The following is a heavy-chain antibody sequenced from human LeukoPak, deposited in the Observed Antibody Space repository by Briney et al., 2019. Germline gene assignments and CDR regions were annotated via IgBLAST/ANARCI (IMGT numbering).Heavy chain of an antibody. V-gene: IGHV4-59*01. D-gene: IGHD2-2*02. CDR1: GGSISSYY. CDR2: IYYSGST. CDR3: ARVGVVVPAAINWFDP. Sequence: SETLSLTCTVSGGSISSYYWSWIRQPPAKGLEWIGYIYYSGSTNYNPSLKSRVTISVDTSKNQFSLKLSSVTAADTAVYYCARVGVVVPAAINWFDPWGQGTLVTVSS. J-gene: IGHJ5*02.